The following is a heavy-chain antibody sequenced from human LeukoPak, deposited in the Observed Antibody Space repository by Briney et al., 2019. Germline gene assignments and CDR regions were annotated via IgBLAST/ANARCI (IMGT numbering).Heavy chain of an antibody. CDR1: GFTFSSYA. Sequence: GRPLRLSCAASGFTFSSYAMHWVRQAPGKGLEWVAVISYDGSNKYYADSVKGRFTISRDNSKNTLYLQMNSLRAEDTAVYYCAREGPRYSSSSGARSWDFDYWGQGTLVTVSS. CDR3: AREGPRYSSSSGARSWDFDY. V-gene: IGHV3-30*01. D-gene: IGHD6-6*01. CDR2: ISYDGSNK. J-gene: IGHJ4*02.